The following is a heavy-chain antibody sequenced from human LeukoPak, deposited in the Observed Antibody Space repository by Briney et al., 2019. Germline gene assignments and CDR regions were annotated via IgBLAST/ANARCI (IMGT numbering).Heavy chain of an antibody. Sequence: PGRSLRLSCAASAFTFSSYGMHWVREAPGKGLEWVAVIWFDGSNEYYADSVKGRFTISRDNSKNTLYLQINSLRAEDTAVYYCARDGAWYSGTQYFFDYWGQGTLVTVSS. J-gene: IGHJ4*02. CDR3: ARDGAWYSGTQYFFDY. V-gene: IGHV3-33*01. CDR1: AFTFSSYG. CDR2: IWFDGSNE. D-gene: IGHD1-26*01.